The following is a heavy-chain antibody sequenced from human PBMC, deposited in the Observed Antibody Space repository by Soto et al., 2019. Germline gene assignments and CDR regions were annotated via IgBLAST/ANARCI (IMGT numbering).Heavy chain of an antibody. CDR2: MNQQGSEK. D-gene: IGHD3-10*01. CDR1: GFTFNTSW. CDR3: VSWAGSSY. V-gene: IGHV3-7*05. Sequence: PASGFTFNTSWMSWVRRAPVKGLEWVAHMNQQGSEKYYVDSVKGRFTISGDDAKNSLYLQMNSLGAEDTAVDYCVSWAGSSYWGQGTLVTVSS. J-gene: IGHJ4*02.